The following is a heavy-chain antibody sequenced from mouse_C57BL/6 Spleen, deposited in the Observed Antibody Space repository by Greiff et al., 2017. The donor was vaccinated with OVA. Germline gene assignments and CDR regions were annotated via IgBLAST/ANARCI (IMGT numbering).Heavy chain of an antibody. CDR3: ARIYYGNYGAMDY. Sequence: EVQLVESGGGLVQPGGSLKLSCAASGFTFSDYYMYWVRQTPEKRLEWVAYISNGGGSTYYPDTVKGRFTISRDNAKNTLYLQMSRLKSEDTAMYYCARIYYGNYGAMDYWGQGTSVTVSS. CDR2: ISNGGGST. J-gene: IGHJ4*01. D-gene: IGHD2-1*01. CDR1: GFTFSDYY. V-gene: IGHV5-12*01.